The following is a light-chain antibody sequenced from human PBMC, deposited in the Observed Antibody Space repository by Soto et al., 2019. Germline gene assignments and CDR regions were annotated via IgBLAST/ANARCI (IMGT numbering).Light chain of an antibody. CDR2: DNN. CDR3: SSYAGSNNFV. CDR1: SSNIGNNY. V-gene: IGLV1-51*01. J-gene: IGLJ1*01. Sequence: QSVLTQPPSVSAAPGQKVTISCSGSSSNIGNNYVSWYQQPPGTAPKLLIYDNNKRPSGIPDRFSGSKSGTSATLGITGLQTGDEADYYCSSYAGSNNFVFGTGTKVTVL.